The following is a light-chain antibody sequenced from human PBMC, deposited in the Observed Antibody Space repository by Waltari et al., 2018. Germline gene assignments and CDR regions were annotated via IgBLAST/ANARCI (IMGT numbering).Light chain of an antibody. CDR2: VNSDGSH. CDR3: QTWGTGFQV. V-gene: IGLV4-69*01. Sequence: LVLPQSPSASASLGASVTLTCSLPGAYSAYAIAWHQVHPLKGPRYLMTVNSDGSHKKGEGISDRFAGSSTDLDRNLIISRLQADDEADYFCQTWGTGFQVVGSGTKLTVL. J-gene: IGLJ3*02. CDR1: GAYSAYA.